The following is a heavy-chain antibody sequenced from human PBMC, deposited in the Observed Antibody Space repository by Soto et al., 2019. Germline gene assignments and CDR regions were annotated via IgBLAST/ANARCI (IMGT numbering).Heavy chain of an antibody. Sequence: GSLRLSCAASGFTFSGSAIHWVRQASGKGLEWVAVIWYDGSNKYYADSVKGRFTISRDNSKNTLYLQMNSLRAEDTAVYYCARDSYYDFWSGYGHYYYYYMDVWGKGTTVTVSS. CDR3: ARDSYYDFWSGYGHYYYYYMDV. CDR2: IWYDGSNK. J-gene: IGHJ6*03. CDR1: GFTFSGSA. D-gene: IGHD3-3*01. V-gene: IGHV3-33*08.